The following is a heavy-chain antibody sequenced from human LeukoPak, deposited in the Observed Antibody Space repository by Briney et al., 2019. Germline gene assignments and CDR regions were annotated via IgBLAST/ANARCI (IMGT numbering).Heavy chain of an antibody. CDR1: GASVSSDY. J-gene: IGHJ5*02. Sequence: SETLSLTCTVSGASVSSDYWSWVRQSPGKGLEWIGYIYHSGHTMSNPSLKSRVSLSLDTSNNQFSLKLSSVTAADTAVYYCARHPFQYPFDHWGQGTVVSVSS. CDR2: IYHSGHT. CDR3: ARHPFQYPFDH. V-gene: IGHV4-59*08. D-gene: IGHD2/OR15-2a*01.